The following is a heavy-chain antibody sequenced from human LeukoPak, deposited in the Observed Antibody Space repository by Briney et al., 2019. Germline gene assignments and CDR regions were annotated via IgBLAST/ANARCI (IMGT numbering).Heavy chain of an antibody. CDR3: ARVQNGVGVVIWGDY. Sequence: GGSLRLSCAASGFTFSSYALHWVRQAPGKGLEWVAVISYDGSNKYYADSVKGRFTISRDNAKNSLYLQMNSLRAEDTAVYYCARVQNGVGVVIWGDYWGQGTLVTVSS. CDR1: GFTFSSYA. V-gene: IGHV3-30-3*01. D-gene: IGHD3-3*01. J-gene: IGHJ4*02. CDR2: ISYDGSNK.